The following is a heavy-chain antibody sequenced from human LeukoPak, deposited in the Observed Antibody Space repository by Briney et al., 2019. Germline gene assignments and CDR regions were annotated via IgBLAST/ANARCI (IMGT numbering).Heavy chain of an antibody. CDR1: GYSFTSYR. CDR3: ARRNLRRGVGDAFDI. Sequence: GQSLKISGKGSGYSFTSYRIGWVRQLPGKGLEWMGIIYPDDSDTRYSPSLQGQVTISTDKSIRTAYLQWSSLKASDTAMYYCARRNLRRGVGDAFDIWGQGTMVTVSS. V-gene: IGHV5-51*01. D-gene: IGHD3-3*01. CDR2: IYPDDSDT. J-gene: IGHJ3*02.